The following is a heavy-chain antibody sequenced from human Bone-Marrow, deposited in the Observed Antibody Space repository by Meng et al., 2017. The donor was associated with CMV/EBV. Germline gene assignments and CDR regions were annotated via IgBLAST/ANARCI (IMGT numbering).Heavy chain of an antibody. CDR2: IIPIFGIA. CDR1: GYTFTGYY. J-gene: IGHJ4*02. V-gene: IGHV1-2*02. CDR3: ARDQQTSLAY. Sequence: ASVKVSCKASGYTFTGYYMHWVRQAPGQGLEWMGGIIPIFGIANYAQKFQGRVTMTRDTSISTVYMELSRLTFDDTAVYYCARDQQTSLAYWGQGTLVTVSS. D-gene: IGHD2-21*01.